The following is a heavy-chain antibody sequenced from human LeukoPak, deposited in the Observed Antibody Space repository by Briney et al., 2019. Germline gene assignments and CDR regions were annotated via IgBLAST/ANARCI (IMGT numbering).Heavy chain of an antibody. CDR3: AKGTGSYYKGVDY. V-gene: IGHV3-23*01. CDR1: GFTFNIYA. Sequence: PGGSLRLSCAASGFTFNIYAMRWVRQAPGKGLEWVSAISGSGGSTYYADSVKGRFTISRGNSKNTLYLQMNSLRAEDTAVYYCAKGTGSYYKGVDYWGQGTLVTVSS. CDR2: ISGSGGST. J-gene: IGHJ4*02. D-gene: IGHD3-10*01.